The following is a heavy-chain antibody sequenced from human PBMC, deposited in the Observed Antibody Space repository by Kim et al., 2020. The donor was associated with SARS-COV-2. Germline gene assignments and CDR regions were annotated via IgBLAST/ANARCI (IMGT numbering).Heavy chain of an antibody. D-gene: IGHD2-2*01. J-gene: IGHJ4*02. Sequence: GGSLRLSCAASGFTFSSYAMHWVRQAPGKGLEWVAVISYDGSNKYYADSVKGRFTISRDNSKNTLYLQMNSLRAEDTAVYYCARDPDFCSSTSCPFGYWGQGTLVTVSS. CDR1: GFTFSSYA. V-gene: IGHV3-30-3*01. CDR2: ISYDGSNK. CDR3: ARDPDFCSSTSCPFGY.